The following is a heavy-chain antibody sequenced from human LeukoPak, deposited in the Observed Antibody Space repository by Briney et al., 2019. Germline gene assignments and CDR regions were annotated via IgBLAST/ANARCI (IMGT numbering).Heavy chain of an antibody. CDR1: GYTFTSYG. CDR2: ISAYNGNT. V-gene: IGHV1-18*01. J-gene: IGHJ4*02. Sequence: PGASVKVSCKASGYTFTSYGISWVRQAPGQGLEWMGWISAYNGNTNYAQKLQGRVTMTTDTSTSTAYMEPRSLRSDDTAVYYCARGSLTYYDFWSGYSPFDYWGQGTLVTVSS. CDR3: ARGSLTYYDFWSGYSPFDY. D-gene: IGHD3-3*01.